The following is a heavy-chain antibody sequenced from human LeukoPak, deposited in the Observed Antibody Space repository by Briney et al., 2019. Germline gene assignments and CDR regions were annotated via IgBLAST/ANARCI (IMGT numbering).Heavy chain of an antibody. Sequence: KPSETLSLTCAVYGGSLSGYYWSWIRQPPGKGLEWIGEINHSGSTNYNPSLKSRVTISVDTSKNQFSLKLSSVTAADTAVYYCARKPYYPQSSKTLDYWGQGTLATVSS. J-gene: IGHJ4*02. CDR2: INHSGST. CDR1: GGSLSGYY. CDR3: ARKPYYPQSSKTLDY. V-gene: IGHV4-34*01. D-gene: IGHD6-6*01.